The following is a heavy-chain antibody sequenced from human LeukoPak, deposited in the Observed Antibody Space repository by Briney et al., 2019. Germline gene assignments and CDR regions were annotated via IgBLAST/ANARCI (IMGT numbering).Heavy chain of an antibody. CDR3: AKHVAIGLDTMDV. D-gene: IGHD3-10*02. Sequence: GGSPRLSCAASGFTFSSYSLNWVRQAPGKGLEWVSIIGGSGTITHYADSVKGRFTISRDNSKNTLYLQMNSLRAEDTAVYYCAKHVAIGLDTMDVWGQGTTVTVSS. V-gene: IGHV3-23*01. CDR2: IGGSGTIT. J-gene: IGHJ6*02. CDR1: GFTFSSYS.